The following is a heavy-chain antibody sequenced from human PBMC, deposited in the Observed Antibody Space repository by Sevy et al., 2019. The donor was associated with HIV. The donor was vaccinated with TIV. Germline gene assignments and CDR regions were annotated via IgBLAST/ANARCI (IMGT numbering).Heavy chain of an antibody. D-gene: IGHD1-26*01. CDR3: AKDRVWELGDAFDI. Sequence: GGSLRLSCAASGFTFSSYAMSWVRQAPGKGLEWVSGISAGGGSPYYADSVKGRFAISRDNSKNTPYLQMNSLRADDTAVYYCAKDRVWELGDAFDIWGQGTMVTVSS. CDR1: GFTFSSYA. CDR2: ISAGGGSP. V-gene: IGHV3-23*01. J-gene: IGHJ3*02.